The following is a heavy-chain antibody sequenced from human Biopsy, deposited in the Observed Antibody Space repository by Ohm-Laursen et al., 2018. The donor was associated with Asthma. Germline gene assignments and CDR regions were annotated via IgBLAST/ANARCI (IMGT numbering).Heavy chain of an antibody. CDR3: ARAVDYSHYYGIDV. CDR2: ISVYNGNT. CDR1: GYTFNSAG. J-gene: IGHJ6*02. V-gene: IGHV1-18*01. D-gene: IGHD3-10*01. Sequence: ASVKVSCKTSGYTFNSAGITWVRQAPGQGLEWMGWISVYNGNTKVAQKLQDRVTMITGTSTSTVYMELRSLRSDDTAVYFCARAVDYSHYYGIDVWGQGTTVTVS.